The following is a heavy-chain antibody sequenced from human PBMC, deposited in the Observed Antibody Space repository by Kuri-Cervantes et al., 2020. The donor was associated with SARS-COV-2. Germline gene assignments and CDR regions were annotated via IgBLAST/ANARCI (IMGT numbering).Heavy chain of an antibody. J-gene: IGHJ4*02. CDR3: ARDRAGVHDY. D-gene: IGHD2-21*01. CDR2: ISYDGSNK. V-gene: IGHV3-30-3*01. CDR1: AFTFSSYA. Sequence: GGSLRLSCAASAFTFSSYAMHWVRQAPGKELEWVAIISYDGSNKYYADSVKGRYTISRDNSKNTLYLQMNSLRAEDTAVYYCARDRAGVHDYWGQGTLVTVSS.